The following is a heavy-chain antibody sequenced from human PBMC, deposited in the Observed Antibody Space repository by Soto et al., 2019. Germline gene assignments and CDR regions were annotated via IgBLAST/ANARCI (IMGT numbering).Heavy chain of an antibody. V-gene: IGHV3-11*01. J-gene: IGHJ3*02. CDR3: AREGNWNDKFSDAFDI. Sequence: GGSLRLSCAASGFTFSDYYMSWIRQAPGKGLEWVSYISSSGSTIYYADSVKGRFTISRDNAKNSLYLQMNSLRAEDTAVYYCAREGNWNDKFSDAFDIWGQGTMVTVSS. CDR1: GFTFSDYY. CDR2: ISSSGSTI. D-gene: IGHD1-1*01.